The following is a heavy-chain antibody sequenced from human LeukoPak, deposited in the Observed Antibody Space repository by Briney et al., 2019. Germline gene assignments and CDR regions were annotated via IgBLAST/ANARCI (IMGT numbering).Heavy chain of an antibody. D-gene: IGHD3-3*01. V-gene: IGHV3-21*01. J-gene: IGHJ4*02. CDR2: ISSSSSYI. CDR1: GFTVSSYS. CDR3: ARDSGFLEWLFDY. Sequence: GGSLRLSCAASGFTVSSYSMNWVRQAPGKGLEWVSSISSSSSYIYYADSVKGRFTISRDNAKNSLYLQMNSLRAEDTAVYYCARDSGFLEWLFDYWGQGTLVTVSS.